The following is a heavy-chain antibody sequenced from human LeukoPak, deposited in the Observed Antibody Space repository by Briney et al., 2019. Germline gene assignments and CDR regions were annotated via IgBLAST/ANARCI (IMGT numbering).Heavy chain of an antibody. J-gene: IGHJ4*02. Sequence: ASVKVSCKASGYTFTSYYMHWVRQAPGQGLEWMGIINPSGGSTSYAQKFQGRVTMTTDTSTSTVYMELRSLRSDDTAVYYCAREGRTQRGDYWGQGTLVTVSS. D-gene: IGHD1-14*01. CDR3: AREGRTQRGDY. CDR1: GYTFTSYY. V-gene: IGHV1-46*01. CDR2: INPSGGST.